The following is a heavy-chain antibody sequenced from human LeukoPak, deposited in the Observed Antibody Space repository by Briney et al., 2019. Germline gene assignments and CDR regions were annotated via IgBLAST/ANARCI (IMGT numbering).Heavy chain of an antibody. Sequence: GRSLRLSCAVSEITFSHFAMPWVRQAPGKGLEWVAVVSSHGNDGYYADSVKGRFTISRDNSKNTLYLQIDSLRAEDTAIYYCTRDAYNFNDFDYWGQGTLVTVSS. V-gene: IGHV3-30*01. J-gene: IGHJ4*02. CDR2: VSSHGNDG. CDR3: TRDAYNFNDFDY. D-gene: IGHD5-24*01. CDR1: EITFSHFA.